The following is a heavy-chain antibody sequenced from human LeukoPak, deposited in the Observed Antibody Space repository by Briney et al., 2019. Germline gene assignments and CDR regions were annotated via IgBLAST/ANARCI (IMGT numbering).Heavy chain of an antibody. CDR2: INPNSGGT. V-gene: IGHV1-2*04. J-gene: IGHJ4*02. D-gene: IGHD3-10*01. CDR3: ASLPYGPYYFDY. Sequence: ASVKVSCKASGYTFTGYYMHWVRQAPGQGLEWMGWINPNSGGTNYAQKFQGWVTMTRDTSISTAYMELSRLRSEDTAVYYCASLPYGPYYFDYWGQGTLVTVSS. CDR1: GYTFTGYY.